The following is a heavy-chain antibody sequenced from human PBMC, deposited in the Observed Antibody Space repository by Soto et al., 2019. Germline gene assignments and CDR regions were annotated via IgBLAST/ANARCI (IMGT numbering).Heavy chain of an antibody. D-gene: IGHD6-19*01. V-gene: IGHV4-59*13. CDR1: GGSISSYY. J-gene: IGHJ5*02. Sequence: SETLSLTCTVSGGSISSYYWSWIRQPPGKGLEWIGYIYYSGSTNYNPSLKSRVTVSVDTSKNQFSLKLSSVAAADTAVYYCARDKMRSGVAGTGDWFDPWGQGTLVTVSS. CDR3: ARDKMRSGVAGTGDWFDP. CDR2: IYYSGST.